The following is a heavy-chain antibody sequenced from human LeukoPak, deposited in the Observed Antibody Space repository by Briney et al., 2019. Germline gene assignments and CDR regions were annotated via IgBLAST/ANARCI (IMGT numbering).Heavy chain of an antibody. J-gene: IGHJ4*02. D-gene: IGHD6-19*01. V-gene: IGHV3-21*01. CDR2: ISSSSSYI. CDR1: GFTFSSYS. CDR3: ARDLAYSSGWYRWYFDY. Sequence: PGGSLRLSGAASGFTFSSYSMNWVRQAPGKGLEWVSSISSSSSYIYYADSVKGRFTISRDNAKNSLYLQMNSLRAEDTAVYYCARDLAYSSGWYRWYFDYWGQGTLVTVSS.